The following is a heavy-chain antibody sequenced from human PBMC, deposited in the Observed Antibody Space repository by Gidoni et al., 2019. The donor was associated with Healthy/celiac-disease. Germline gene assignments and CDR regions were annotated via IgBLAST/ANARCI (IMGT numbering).Heavy chain of an antibody. Sequence: QVQLVQSVAEVKKPGSSVKVSCTASGVTFSSYAISWVRQAPGQGLEWMGGIIPIFGTANYAQKFQGRVTITADKSTSTAYMERSRLRSEDTDVYYCARGSSGWEYFQHWGQGTLVTVSS. J-gene: IGHJ1*01. CDR1: GVTFSSYA. CDR3: ARGSSGWEYFQH. D-gene: IGHD6-19*01. V-gene: IGHV1-69*06. CDR2: IIPIFGTA.